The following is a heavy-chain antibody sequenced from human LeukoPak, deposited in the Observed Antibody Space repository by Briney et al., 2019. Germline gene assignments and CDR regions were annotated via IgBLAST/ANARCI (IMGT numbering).Heavy chain of an antibody. CDR3: ARVSMRLGRRGSYDYYYYYMDV. Sequence: GASVKVSRKASGYTFTSYAMNWVRQAPGQGLEWMGWINTNTGNPTYAQGFTGRFVFSLDTSVSTAYLQISSLKAEDTAVYYCARVSMRLGRRGSYDYYYYYMDVWGKGTTVTVSS. CDR2: INTNTGNP. D-gene: IGHD2/OR15-2a*01. V-gene: IGHV7-4-1*02. CDR1: GYTFTSYA. J-gene: IGHJ6*03.